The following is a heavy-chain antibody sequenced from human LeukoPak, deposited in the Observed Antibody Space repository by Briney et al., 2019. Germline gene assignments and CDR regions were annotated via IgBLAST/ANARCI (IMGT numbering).Heavy chain of an antibody. CDR3: ASNLRDTAMVTPNFDY. V-gene: IGHV1-18*01. D-gene: IGHD5-18*01. CDR2: ISAYNGNT. J-gene: IGHJ4*02. Sequence: ASVKVSCKASGYTFTSYGISWVRQAPGQGLEWMGWISAYNGNTNYAQKLQGRVTMTTDTSTSTAYMELRSLRSDDTAAYYCASNLRDTAMVTPNFDYWGQGTLVTVSS. CDR1: GYTFTSYG.